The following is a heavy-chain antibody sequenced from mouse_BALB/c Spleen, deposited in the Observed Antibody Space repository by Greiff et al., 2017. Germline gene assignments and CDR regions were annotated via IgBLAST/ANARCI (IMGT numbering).Heavy chain of an antibody. CDR2: ILPGSGST. D-gene: IGHD4-1*01. J-gene: IGHJ4*01. CDR1: GYTFSSYW. CDR3: ARLGPYAMDD. V-gene: IGHV1-9*01. Sequence: VQLQQSGAELMKPGASVKISCKATGYTFSSYWIEWVKQRPGHGLEWIGEILPGSGSTNNNEKFKGKATFTADTSSNTAYMQLSSLTSEDSAVYYCARLGPYAMDDWGQGTSVTVSS.